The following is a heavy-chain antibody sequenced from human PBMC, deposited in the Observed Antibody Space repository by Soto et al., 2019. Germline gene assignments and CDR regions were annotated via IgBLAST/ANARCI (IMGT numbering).Heavy chain of an antibody. CDR2: IGPSGSGT. Sequence: EVHLLESGGGLVQPGGSLRLSCAASGFTFSSHWMHWVRQAPGKGLVWVSHIGPSGSGTRDADSVQGRFTISRDNARNTLYLQMNSLRDEDTAVYYCTRDNNWSYDYWGQGILVTVSS. J-gene: IGHJ4*02. CDR3: TRDNNWSYDY. D-gene: IGHD1-1*01. CDR1: GFTFSSHW. V-gene: IGHV3-74*01.